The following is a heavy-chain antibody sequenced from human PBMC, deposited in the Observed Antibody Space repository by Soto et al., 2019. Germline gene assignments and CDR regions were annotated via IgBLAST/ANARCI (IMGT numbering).Heavy chain of an antibody. Sequence: QVQLQESGPGLVKPSETLSLTCTVSGGSISSYYWRWIRQPPGKGLEWIGYIYYSGSTNYNPSLKSRVTISVDTAKKQFSLKLSSVTAADTAVYYCARRWGPAFDFWGQGTLVTVSS. CDR3: ARRWGPAFDF. J-gene: IGHJ4*02. V-gene: IGHV4-59*01. CDR2: IYYSGST. CDR1: GGSISSYY. D-gene: IGHD1-26*01.